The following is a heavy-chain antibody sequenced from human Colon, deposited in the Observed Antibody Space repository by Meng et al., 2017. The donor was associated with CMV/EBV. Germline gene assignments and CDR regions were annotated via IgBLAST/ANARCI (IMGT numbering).Heavy chain of an antibody. Sequence: GGSLRLSCAASGFSFDDYGMIWVRHAPGKGLEWVSTINWNGISTRYADSVKGLFIISRDNTKKSLYLQMDSLRADDTAVYCCARHSRAYCFDSWGQGTLVTVSS. CDR3: ARHSRAYCFDS. J-gene: IGHJ4*02. CDR1: GFSFDDYG. CDR2: INWNGIST. V-gene: IGHV3-20*04. D-gene: IGHD2-15*01.